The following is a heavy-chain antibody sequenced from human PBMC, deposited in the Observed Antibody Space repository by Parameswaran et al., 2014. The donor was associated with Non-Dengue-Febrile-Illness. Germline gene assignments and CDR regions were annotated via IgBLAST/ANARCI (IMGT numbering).Heavy chain of an antibody. Sequence: SETLSLTCTVSGGSISSGSYYWSWIRQPAGKGLEWIGRIYTSGSTNYNPSLKSRVTISVDTSKNQFSLKLSSVTAADTAVYYCARAGSWYGYVMDVWGQGTTVTVSS. J-gene: IGHJ6*02. CDR2: IYTSGST. D-gene: IGHD6-13*01. CDR3: ARAGSWYGYVMDV. CDR1: GGSISSGSYY. V-gene: IGHV4-61*02.